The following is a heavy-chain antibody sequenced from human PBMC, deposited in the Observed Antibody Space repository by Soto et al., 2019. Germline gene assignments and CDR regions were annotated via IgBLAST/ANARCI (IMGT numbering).Heavy chain of an antibody. CDR2: IDGSGGIT. Sequence: QLLQSGGGLVQPGGSLTLSCAASGFTFGTTDMSWVRQAPGEGLEWVSTIDGSGGITYYADYVKGRFTISRDNSRNTVYLQMNSLRGDATALYYCVKNSGGFNTWGQGALVTVSS. D-gene: IGHD3-10*01. CDR3: VKNSGGFNT. V-gene: IGHV3-23*01. CDR1: GFTFGTTD. J-gene: IGHJ5*02.